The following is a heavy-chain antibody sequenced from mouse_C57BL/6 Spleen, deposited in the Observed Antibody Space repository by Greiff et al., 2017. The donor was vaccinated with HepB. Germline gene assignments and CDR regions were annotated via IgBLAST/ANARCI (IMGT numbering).Heavy chain of an antibody. CDR3: ASIYYYGSSPYWYFDV. V-gene: IGHV2-2*01. D-gene: IGHD1-1*01. Sequence: VMLVESGPGLVQPSQSLSITCTVSGFSLTSYGVHWVRQSPGKGLEWLGVIWSGGSTDYNAAFISRLSISKDNSKSQVFFKMNSLQADDTAIYYCASIYYYGSSPYWYFDVWGTGTTVTVSS. CDR1: GFSLTSYG. CDR2: IWSGGST. J-gene: IGHJ1*03.